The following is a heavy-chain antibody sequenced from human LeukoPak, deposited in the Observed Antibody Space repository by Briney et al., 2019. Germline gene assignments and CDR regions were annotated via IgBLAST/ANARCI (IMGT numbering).Heavy chain of an antibody. D-gene: IGHD2-15*01. CDR2: INHSGST. V-gene: IGHV4-34*01. CDR1: GGSFSDFN. Sequence: SETLSLTCAVYGGSFSDFNWTWIRQPPGKGLEWIGEINHSGSTNYNPSLKSRVTISVDTSKNQFSLKLSSVTAADTAVYYCARGRPRDPTFGVVVVAATPDFDYWGQGTLVTVSS. J-gene: IGHJ4*02. CDR3: ARGRPRDPTFGVVVVAATPDFDY.